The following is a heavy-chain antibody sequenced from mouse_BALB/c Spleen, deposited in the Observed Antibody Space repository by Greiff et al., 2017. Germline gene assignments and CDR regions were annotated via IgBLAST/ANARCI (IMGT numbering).Heavy chain of an antibody. D-gene: IGHD2-3*01. CDR3: ARRYDGYAMDY. CDR1: GFTFSSYA. Sequence: EVQRVESGGGLVKPGGSLKLSCAASGFTFSSYAMSWVRQTPEKRLEWVATISSGGSYTYYPDSVKGRFTISRDNAKNTLYLQMSSLRSEDTAMYYCARRYDGYAMDYWGQGTSVTVSS. J-gene: IGHJ4*01. V-gene: IGHV5-9-3*01. CDR2: ISSGGSYT.